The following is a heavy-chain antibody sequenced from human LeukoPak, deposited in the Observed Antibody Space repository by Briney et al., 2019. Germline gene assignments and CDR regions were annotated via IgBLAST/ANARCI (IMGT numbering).Heavy chain of an antibody. J-gene: IGHJ3*02. V-gene: IGHV3-53*01. CDR3: AREGGGAAAGTGAFDI. D-gene: IGHD6-13*01. CDR1: GFTFSSYS. Sequence: GGSLRLSCAASGFTFSSYSMNWVRQAPGKGLEWVSVIYSGGSTYYADSVKGRFTISRDNSKNTLYLQMNSLRAEDTAVYYCAREGGGAAAGTGAFDIWGQGTMVTVSS. CDR2: IYSGGST.